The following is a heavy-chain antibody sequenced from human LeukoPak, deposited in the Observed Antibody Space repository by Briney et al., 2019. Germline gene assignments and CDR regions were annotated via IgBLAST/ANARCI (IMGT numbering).Heavy chain of an antibody. CDR2: IHSDGNDK. V-gene: IGHV3-30*02. Sequence: GGSLRLSCAASGFTFSTYGIHWVRQAPGKGLEWVAFIHSDGNDKYYADSVKGRFIISRDNSKNTVSLQMNSLRAEDTAVYYCARDGTPLPRYCSGGSCYLSYYYYYMDVWGKGTTVTVSS. CDR1: GFTFSTYG. CDR3: ARDGTPLPRYCSGGSCYLSYYYYYMDV. J-gene: IGHJ6*03. D-gene: IGHD2-15*01.